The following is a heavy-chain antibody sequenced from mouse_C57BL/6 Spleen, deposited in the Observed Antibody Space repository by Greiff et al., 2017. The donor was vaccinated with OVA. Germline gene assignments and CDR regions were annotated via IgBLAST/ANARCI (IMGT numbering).Heavy chain of an antibody. CDR1: GYTFTSYW. D-gene: IGHD1-1*01. Sequence: VQLQQPGAELVKPGASVKMSCKASGYTFTSYWITWVKQRPGQGLEWIGDIYPGSGSTNYNEKFKSKATLTVDTSSSTAYMQLSSLTSEDSAVYYGARWGYGSSYEDDYWGQGTTLTVSS. CDR3: ARWGYGSSYEDDY. J-gene: IGHJ2*01. CDR2: IYPGSGST. V-gene: IGHV1-55*01.